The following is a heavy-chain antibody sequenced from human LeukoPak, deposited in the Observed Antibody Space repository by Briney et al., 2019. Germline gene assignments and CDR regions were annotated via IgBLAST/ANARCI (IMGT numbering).Heavy chain of an antibody. J-gene: IGHJ4*02. V-gene: IGHV4-59*01. CDR3: ARDKHDSSGYFYYFDY. Sequence: SETLSLTCTVSGGSICSNYWSWIRQPPGKGLEWIGYVYSSGSTNYNPSLKSRVTISVDTSKNQFSLKLRSVTAADTAVYYCARDKHDSSGYFYYFDYWGQGTLVTVSS. CDR2: VYSSGST. D-gene: IGHD3-22*01. CDR1: GGSICSNY.